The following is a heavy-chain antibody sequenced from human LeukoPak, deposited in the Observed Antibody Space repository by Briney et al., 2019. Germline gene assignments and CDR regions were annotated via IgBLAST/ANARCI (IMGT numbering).Heavy chain of an antibody. J-gene: IGHJ4*02. Sequence: GGSLRLSCAASGITVSRYWMSWVRQTPGGGLEWVANIKQDENEQDYVDSVRGRFTISKDNDKNSLYLEMNSLRVEDTALYFCATYSGVHHKTFDDWGQGTLVTVSS. CDR1: GITVSRYW. D-gene: IGHD1-26*01. V-gene: IGHV3-7*03. CDR3: ATYSGVHHKTFDD. CDR2: IKQDENEQ.